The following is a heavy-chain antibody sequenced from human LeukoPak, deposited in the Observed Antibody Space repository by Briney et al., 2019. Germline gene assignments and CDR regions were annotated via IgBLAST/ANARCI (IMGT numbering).Heavy chain of an antibody. CDR2: IYYSGST. CDR1: GGSISSGGYY. CDR3: ARSNYVWGSYRDPYFDY. Sequence: PSETLSLICTVSGGSISSGGYYWSWIRQHPGKGLEWIGYIYYSGSTYYNPSLKSRVTISVDTSKNQFSLKLSSMTAADTAVYYCARSNYVWGSYRDPYFDYWGQGTLVTVSS. J-gene: IGHJ4*02. D-gene: IGHD3-16*02. V-gene: IGHV4-31*03.